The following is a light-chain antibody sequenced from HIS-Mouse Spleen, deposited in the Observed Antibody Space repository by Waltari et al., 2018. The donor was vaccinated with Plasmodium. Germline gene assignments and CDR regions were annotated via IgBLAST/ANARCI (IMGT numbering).Light chain of an antibody. Sequence: EMVLTQSPGTLSLSLGERATLPCRASQSVSSSYLAWYQQKPGQAPRLLIYGASSRATGIPDRFSGSGSGTDFTLTISRLEPEDFAVYYCQQYGSSPYTFGQGTKLEIK. CDR2: GAS. CDR1: QSVSSSY. V-gene: IGKV3-20*01. CDR3: QQYGSSPYT. J-gene: IGKJ2*01.